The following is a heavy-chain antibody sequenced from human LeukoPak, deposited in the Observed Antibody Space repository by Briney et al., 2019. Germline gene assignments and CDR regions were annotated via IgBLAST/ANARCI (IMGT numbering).Heavy chain of an antibody. CDR2: THYSGST. V-gene: IGHV4-39*01. Sequence: SETLSLTCTVSGGSISSTSYYWGWIRQPPGKGLEWIGSTHYSGSTYYNPSLKSRVTISVDTSKNQFSLKLSSVTAADTAVYYCARRERWLQYFDYWGQGTLVTVSS. CDR1: GGSISSTSYY. CDR3: ARRERWLQYFDY. J-gene: IGHJ4*02. D-gene: IGHD5-24*01.